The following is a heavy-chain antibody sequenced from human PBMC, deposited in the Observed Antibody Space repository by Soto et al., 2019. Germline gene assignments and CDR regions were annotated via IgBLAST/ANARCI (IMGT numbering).Heavy chain of an antibody. CDR1: GFTFSNAW. Sequence: PGGSLRLSCAASGFTFSNAWINWVRQAPGKGLEWVANIKEDGRNKYSVASVKGRFTISRDNAKNSLYLQMDSLRAEDTAVYYCARENWERINDFWSGYNVYWGQGILVTVSS. CDR2: IKEDGRNK. CDR3: ARENWERINDFWSGYNVY. V-gene: IGHV3-7*01. D-gene: IGHD3-3*01. J-gene: IGHJ4*02.